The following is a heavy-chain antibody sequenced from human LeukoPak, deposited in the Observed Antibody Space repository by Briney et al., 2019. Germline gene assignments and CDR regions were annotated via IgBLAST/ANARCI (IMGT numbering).Heavy chain of an antibody. D-gene: IGHD3-10*01. J-gene: IGHJ4*02. Sequence: GGSLRLSCAASGFTFSNHGMHWARQAPGKGLEWGAVLWYDGSYKYYADSVKGRFTISRDNSKNTLYLQMNSLRAEDTAVYYCAKDLGIWFGESHFDSWGQGTLVTVSS. V-gene: IGHV3-33*06. CDR2: LWYDGSYK. CDR1: GFTFSNHG. CDR3: AKDLGIWFGESHFDS.